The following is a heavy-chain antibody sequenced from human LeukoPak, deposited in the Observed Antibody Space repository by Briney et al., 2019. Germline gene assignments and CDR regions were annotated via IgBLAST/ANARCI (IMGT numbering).Heavy chain of an antibody. CDR2: IYYSGST. CDR3: ARVDYGSGSALFDY. Sequence: SETLSLTCTVSGGSISSGDYYWRWIRQPPGKGLEWIGYIYYSGSTYYNPSLKSRVAISVDTSKNQFSLKLSSVTAADTAVYYCARVDYGSGSALFDYWGQGTLVTVSS. J-gene: IGHJ4*02. CDR1: GGSISSGDYY. V-gene: IGHV4-30-4*08. D-gene: IGHD3-10*01.